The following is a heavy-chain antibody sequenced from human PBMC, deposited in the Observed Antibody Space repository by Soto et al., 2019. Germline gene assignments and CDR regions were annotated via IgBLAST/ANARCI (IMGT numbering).Heavy chain of an antibody. CDR3: AREGPAGGSGYPGGLGEFDY. Sequence: ASVKVSCKASGYTFTGYYMHWVRQAPGQGLEWMGWINPNSGGTNYAQKFQGWVTMTRDTSISTAYMELSRLRSDDTAVYYCAREGPAGGSGYPGGLGEFDYWGQGNLVTVSS. V-gene: IGHV1-2*04. D-gene: IGHD6-13*01. CDR1: GYTFTGYY. J-gene: IGHJ4*02. CDR2: INPNSGGT.